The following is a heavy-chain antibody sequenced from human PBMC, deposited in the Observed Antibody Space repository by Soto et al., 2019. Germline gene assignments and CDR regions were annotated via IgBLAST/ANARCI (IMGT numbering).Heavy chain of an antibody. Sequence: QVQLQESGPGLVKPSETLSLTCTVSGGSISSYYWSWIRQPPGKGLEWIGYIYYSGSTNYNPSLKSRVTISVDTSKNRFSLKLSSVTAADTAVYYCARGARWLQPYYFDYWGQGTLVTVSS. D-gene: IGHD5-12*01. CDR1: GGSISSYY. CDR2: IYYSGST. V-gene: IGHV4-59*01. J-gene: IGHJ4*02. CDR3: ARGARWLQPYYFDY.